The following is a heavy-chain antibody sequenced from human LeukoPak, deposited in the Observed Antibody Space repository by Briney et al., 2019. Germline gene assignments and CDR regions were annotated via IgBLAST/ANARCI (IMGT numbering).Heavy chain of an antibody. Sequence: SETLSLTCTVFGDSVSSSNYYWAWFRQPPGKGLDWIGSLYYDGRTYYNPSLKSRVTISVDTSKNQFSLKLSSVTAADTAVYYCARSGGDFGVAGASYYYYGMDVWGQGTTVTVSS. CDR2: LYYDGRT. J-gene: IGHJ6*02. CDR3: ARSGGDFGVAGASYYYYGMDV. D-gene: IGHD3-3*01. V-gene: IGHV4-39*07. CDR1: GDSVSSSNYY.